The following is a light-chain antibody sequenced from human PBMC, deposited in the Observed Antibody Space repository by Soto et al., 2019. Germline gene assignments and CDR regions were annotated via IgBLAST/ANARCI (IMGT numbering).Light chain of an antibody. V-gene: IGKV1-6*01. Sequence: IQMTQSPSSLSASLGDRVTITWRASQGIRNDLGWYQQKQGKAPKLLIYAASSLQSGVPSRFSGSGYGTDFNLTISSLQTEDFATYYCLQDYNYPWTFGQGTKVDIK. CDR3: LQDYNYPWT. J-gene: IGKJ1*01. CDR1: QGIRND. CDR2: AAS.